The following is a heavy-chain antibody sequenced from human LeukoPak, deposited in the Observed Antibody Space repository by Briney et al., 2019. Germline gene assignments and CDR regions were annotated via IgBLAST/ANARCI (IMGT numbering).Heavy chain of an antibody. CDR3: ARDRMGDPGGFDI. J-gene: IGHJ3*02. V-gene: IGHV3-48*04. Sequence: GGSLRLSCAASGFTFSSYSMNWVRQAPGKGLEWVSYISSSGSTIYYADSVKGRFTISRDNAKNSLYLQMNSLRAEDTAVYYCARDRMGDPGGFDIWGQGTMVTVSS. D-gene: IGHD3-16*01. CDR2: ISSSGSTI. CDR1: GFTFSSYS.